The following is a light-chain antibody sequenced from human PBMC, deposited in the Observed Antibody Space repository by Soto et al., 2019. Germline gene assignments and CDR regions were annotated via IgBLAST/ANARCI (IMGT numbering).Light chain of an antibody. CDR2: DAS. CDR1: PSVNRN. Sequence: EIVFTQSPASLSLSPGERATLSCRARPSVNRNLAWYQHKPGQAPRLLIYDASNRATGIPARFSGSGSGTDFTLTVSSLEPEDFAVYYCQHGSDWPPFTFGQGTRLE. V-gene: IGKV3-11*01. CDR3: QHGSDWPPFT. J-gene: IGKJ5*01.